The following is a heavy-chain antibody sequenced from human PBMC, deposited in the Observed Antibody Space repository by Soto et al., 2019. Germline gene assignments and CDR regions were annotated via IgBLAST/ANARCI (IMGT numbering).Heavy chain of an antibody. V-gene: IGHV3-30*18. Sequence: QVQLVESGGGVVQPGRSLRLSCAASGFTFNNYGIHWVRQAPGKGLEWVSFISYDGNKKYYADSVKGRFTISRDNSKNTLFLQMNSLRLEDTAVYFCAKDSTRGYYYYMDVWGKGTTVTVSS. D-gene: IGHD2-2*01. CDR1: GFTFNNYG. CDR2: ISYDGNKK. CDR3: AKDSTRGYYYYMDV. J-gene: IGHJ6*03.